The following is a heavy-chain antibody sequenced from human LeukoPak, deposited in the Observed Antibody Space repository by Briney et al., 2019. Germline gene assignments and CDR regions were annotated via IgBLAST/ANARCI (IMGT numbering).Heavy chain of an antibody. D-gene: IGHD6-13*01. CDR3: ARGREKQQLYFDY. CDR1: GGTFSSYA. J-gene: IGHJ4*02. CDR2: IIPIFGTA. V-gene: IGHV1-69*13. Sequence: ASVKVSCKASGGTFSSYAISWVRQAPGQGLEWMGGIIPIFGTANYAQKFQGRVTITADESTSTAYMELSSLRSDDTAVYYCARGREKQQLYFDYWGQGTLVTVSS.